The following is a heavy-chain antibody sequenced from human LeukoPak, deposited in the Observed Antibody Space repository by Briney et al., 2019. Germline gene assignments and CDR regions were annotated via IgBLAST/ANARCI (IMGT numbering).Heavy chain of an antibody. CDR1: GYTFTSYG. J-gene: IGHJ6*02. D-gene: IGHD6-13*01. CDR3: ARVEGIAAAGIAGMDV. CDR2: ISAYNGNT. V-gene: IGHV1-18*01. Sequence: ASVKVSCKASGYTFTSYGISWVRQAPGQGLEWMGWISAYNGNTNYAQKLQGRVTMTTDTSASTAYMELRSLRSDDTAVYYCARVEGIAAAGIAGMDVWGQGTTVTVSS.